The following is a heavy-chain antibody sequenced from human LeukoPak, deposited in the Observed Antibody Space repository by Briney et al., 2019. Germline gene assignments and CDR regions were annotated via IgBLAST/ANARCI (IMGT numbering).Heavy chain of an antibody. J-gene: IGHJ3*02. V-gene: IGHV3-33*06. D-gene: IGHD3-3*01. Sequence: GSPLRLSCAASGFTFRSYGMHGVRQAPGKGVEWVAVIWYGGSNKYYSDPVKGRFTISRDNSKNTLYVQMNSLRAEDTAVYYCAKDHSYYDFWSGYYRGGPLDIWGQGTMVTVSS. CDR1: GFTFRSYG. CDR3: AKDHSYYDFWSGYYRGGPLDI. CDR2: IWYGGSNK.